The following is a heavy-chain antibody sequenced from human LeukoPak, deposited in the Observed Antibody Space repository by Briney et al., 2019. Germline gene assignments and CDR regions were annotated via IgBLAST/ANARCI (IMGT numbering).Heavy chain of an antibody. V-gene: IGHV3-74*01. CDR3: TSDTVNTAVGIDY. J-gene: IGHJ4*02. Sequence: PGGSLRLSCAAYGFTFSNHWMHWVRQPPGKGLVWVSRINSDGSNTAYADSVKGRFTIYRDNAKNTLFLQMNSLRAEDTAVYYCTSDTVNTAVGIDYWGQGTLVTVSS. CDR1: GFTFSNHW. D-gene: IGHD5-18*01. CDR2: INSDGSNT.